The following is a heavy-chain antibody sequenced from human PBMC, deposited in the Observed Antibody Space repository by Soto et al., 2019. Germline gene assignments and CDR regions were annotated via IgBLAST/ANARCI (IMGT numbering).Heavy chain of an antibody. J-gene: IGHJ6*02. CDR1: GGSISSYY. Sequence: PXGTLSLTCTVSGGSISSYYWSWIRQPPGKGLEWIGYIYYSGSTNYNPSLKSRVTISVDTSKNQFSLKLSSVTAADTAVYYCAREYPTTTYYYGMDVWGQGTTVTVSS. D-gene: IGHD1-1*01. CDR3: AREYPTTTYYYGMDV. CDR2: IYYSGST. V-gene: IGHV4-59*01.